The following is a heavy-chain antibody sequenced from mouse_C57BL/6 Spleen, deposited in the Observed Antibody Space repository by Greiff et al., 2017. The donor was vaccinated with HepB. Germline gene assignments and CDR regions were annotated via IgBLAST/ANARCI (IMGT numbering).Heavy chain of an antibody. Sequence: VQLQQSGPGLVQPSQSLSITCTVSGFSLTSYGVHWVRQSPGKGLEWLGVIWRGGSTDYNAAFMSRLSITKDNSKSQVFFKMNSLQADDTAIYYGAKTHYGSSHYAMDYWGQGTSVTVSS. V-gene: IGHV2-5*01. CDR2: IWRGGST. D-gene: IGHD1-1*01. CDR3: AKTHYGSSHYAMDY. CDR1: GFSLTSYG. J-gene: IGHJ4*01.